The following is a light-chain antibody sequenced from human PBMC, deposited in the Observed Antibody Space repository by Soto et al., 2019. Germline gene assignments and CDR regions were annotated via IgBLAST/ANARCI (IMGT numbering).Light chain of an antibody. CDR2: DSF. Sequence: EVVLTQSPATLSLSPGETATLSCKASENVNIYVNWYQKKPGQAPRPLISDSFSRAAGVSDKFSGGGSGTDFTLTISSVDPEDSAVYYCQQRNSWPLTFGGGTRMEI. V-gene: IGKV3-11*01. J-gene: IGKJ4*01. CDR1: ENVNIY. CDR3: QQRNSWPLT.